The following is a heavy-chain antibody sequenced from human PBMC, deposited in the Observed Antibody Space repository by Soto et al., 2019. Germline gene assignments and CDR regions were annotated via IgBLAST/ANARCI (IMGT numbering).Heavy chain of an antibody. D-gene: IGHD5-18*01. CDR2: MNPKSGQR. V-gene: IGHV1-8*01. CDR3: ARDIGPALDWYRP. J-gene: IGHJ5*02. Sequence: GASVKVSCKASGYTFSSYDINWLRQASGQGLELIGWMNPKSGQRNYAPRFQGRVTMTGNTSISTAYMELSSLRSDDTAVYYCARDIGPALDWYRPWGQGTMVTVYS. CDR1: GYTFSSYD.